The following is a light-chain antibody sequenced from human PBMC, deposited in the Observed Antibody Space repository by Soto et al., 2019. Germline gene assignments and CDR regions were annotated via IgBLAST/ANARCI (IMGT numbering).Light chain of an antibody. J-gene: IGLJ1*01. CDR3: QSYDSSLSDV. CDR1: SSNIGAGYD. Sequence: QSVLTQPPSVSGAPGQRVTISCTRSSSNIGAGYDVHWYQQLPGTAPKLLIYGNSNRPSGVPDRFSGSKSGTSASLAITGLQAEDEADYYCQSYDSSLSDVFGTGT. CDR2: GNS. V-gene: IGLV1-40*01.